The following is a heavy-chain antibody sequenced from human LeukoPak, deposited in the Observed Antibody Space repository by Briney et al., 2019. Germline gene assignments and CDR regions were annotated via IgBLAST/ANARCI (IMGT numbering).Heavy chain of an antibody. CDR2: ISWNSGSI. Sequence: GGSLRLSCAASGFTFDDYAMHWVRQAPGKGLEWVSGISWNSGSIGYADSVKGRFTISRDNAKNSLYLQMNSLRAEDTALYYCAKSDGSGDYWGQGTLVTASS. V-gene: IGHV3-9*01. D-gene: IGHD3-10*01. CDR3: AKSDGSGDY. CDR1: GFTFDDYA. J-gene: IGHJ4*02.